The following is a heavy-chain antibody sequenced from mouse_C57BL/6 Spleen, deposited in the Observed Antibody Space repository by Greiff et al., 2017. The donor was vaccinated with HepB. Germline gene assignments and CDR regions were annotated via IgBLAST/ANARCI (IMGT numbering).Heavy chain of an antibody. V-gene: IGHV1-63*01. CDR1: GYTFTNYW. J-gene: IGHJ4*01. CDR3: ARQGYYSNYDDAMDY. CDR2: IYPGGGYT. D-gene: IGHD2-5*01. Sequence: QVQLQQSGAELVRPGTSVKMSCKASGYTFTNYWIGWAKQRPGHGLEWIGDIYPGGGYTNYNEKFKGKATLTADKSSSTAYMQFSSLTSEDSAIYYCARQGYYSNYDDAMDYWGQGTSVTVSS.